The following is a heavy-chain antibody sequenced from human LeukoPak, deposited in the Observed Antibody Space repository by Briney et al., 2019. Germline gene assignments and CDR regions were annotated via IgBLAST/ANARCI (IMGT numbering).Heavy chain of an antibody. D-gene: IGHD6-19*01. CDR2: INPNSGGT. Sequence: ASVKVSCKASGYTFTGYYMHWVRQAPGQGLEWMGWINPNSGGTNYAQKFQGRVTMTRDTSISTAYMELSRLRSDDTAVYYCARDEAGYSGGLAGNYWGQGTLVTVSS. V-gene: IGHV1-2*02. CDR1: GYTFTGYY. CDR3: ARDEAGYSGGLAGNY. J-gene: IGHJ4*02.